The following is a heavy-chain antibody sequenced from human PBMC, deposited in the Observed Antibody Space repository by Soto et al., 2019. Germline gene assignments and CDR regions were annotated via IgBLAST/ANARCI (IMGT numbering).Heavy chain of an antibody. J-gene: IGHJ4*02. D-gene: IGHD6-19*01. CDR1: GFAFSQYG. CDR3: AKDVESGWYEAFDY. V-gene: IGHV3-23*01. CDR2: IRSFDYRA. Sequence: GGSLRLSCTASGFAFSQYGMSWVRQAPGKGLEWVSSIRSFDYRANYADSVKGRFTISRDNSKSTLSLQMNSLRAEDTAVYYCAKDVESGWYEAFDYWGPGTLVTVSS.